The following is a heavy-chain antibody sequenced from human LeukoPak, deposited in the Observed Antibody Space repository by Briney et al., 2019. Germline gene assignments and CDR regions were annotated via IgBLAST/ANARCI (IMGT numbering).Heavy chain of an antibody. CDR1: GGSISSSSYY. D-gene: IGHD2-2*01. J-gene: IGHJ3*02. CDR3: ARDYQDAFDI. Sequence: SETLSLTCTVSGGSISSSSYYWGWIRQPPGKGLEWIGSIYYSGSTYYNPSLKSRVTTSVDTSKNQFSLKLSSVTAADTAVYYCARDYQDAFDIWGQGTMVTVSS. CDR2: IYYSGST. V-gene: IGHV4-39*07.